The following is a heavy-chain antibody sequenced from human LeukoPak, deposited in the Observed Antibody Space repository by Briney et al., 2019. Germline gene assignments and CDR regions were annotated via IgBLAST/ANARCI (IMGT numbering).Heavy chain of an antibody. CDR1: GDSISNYY. Sequence: SETLSLTCTVSGDSISNYYGSWIRQPAGKGLEWIGRIYTSGSTIYNPSLKSRVTMSVDTSKNQFSLKLSSVTAADTAVYYCARYISSGNDYWGQGSLVTVSS. V-gene: IGHV4-4*07. CDR2: IYTSGST. J-gene: IGHJ4*02. D-gene: IGHD6-13*01. CDR3: ARYISSGNDY.